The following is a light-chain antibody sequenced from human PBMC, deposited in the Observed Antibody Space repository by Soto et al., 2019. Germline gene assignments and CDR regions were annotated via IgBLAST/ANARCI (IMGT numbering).Light chain of an antibody. CDR2: GAS. CDR1: QSVSSSY. V-gene: IGKV3-20*01. Sequence: EIVLTQSPGTLSLSPGERATLSCRASQSVSSSYLDWYQQKPGQAPRLLIYGASSRDTGIPDTFSGSGSGTDFTLTISRLEPEACAEYYCQQYGSSHPYTFGQGTKLEIK. J-gene: IGKJ2*01. CDR3: QQYGSSHPYT.